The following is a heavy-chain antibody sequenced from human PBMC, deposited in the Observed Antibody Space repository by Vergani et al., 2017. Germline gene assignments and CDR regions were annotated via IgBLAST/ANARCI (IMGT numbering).Heavy chain of an antibody. J-gene: IGHJ6*03. CDR3: ARVNTETNGHLYYYYYMDV. V-gene: IGHV4-34*01. CDR2: IDHTGRP. Sequence: QVQLQQWGGGLLKPSETLSLTCVVNGGSFTSYNWTWIRQSPGEGLEWVGEIDHTGRPDYNPSLKSRLTMSVDKSRNQFSMTLNSVTATETAIYFCARVNTETNGHLYYYYYMDVWGQGTAVTVS. D-gene: IGHD4-11*01. CDR1: GGSFTSYN.